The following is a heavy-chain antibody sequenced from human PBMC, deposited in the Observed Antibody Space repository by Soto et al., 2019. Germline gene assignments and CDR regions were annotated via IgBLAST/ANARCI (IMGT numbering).Heavy chain of an antibody. J-gene: IGHJ3*02. D-gene: IGHD2-2*01. CDR1: GFTFSSYS. V-gene: IGHV3-21*01. Sequence: EVQLVESGGGLVKPGGSLRLSCAASGFTFSSYSMNWVRQAPGKGLEWVSSISSSSSYIYYADSVKGRFTISRDNAKNSLYLQMNSLRAADTAVYYCARDRGDLGYCSSTSCYANDAFDIWGQGTMVTVSS. CDR3: ARDRGDLGYCSSTSCYANDAFDI. CDR2: ISSSSSYI.